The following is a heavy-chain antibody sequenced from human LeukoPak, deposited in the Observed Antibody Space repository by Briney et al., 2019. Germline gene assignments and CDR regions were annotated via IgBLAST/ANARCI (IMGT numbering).Heavy chain of an antibody. CDR3: ARVLTYYDILTGYDRPYYFDY. CDR2: IYYSGST. Sequence: PSETLSLTCTVSGGSISSYYWSWIRQPPGKGLEWIGYIYYSGSTNYNPSLKSRVTISVDTSKNQFSLKLSSVTAADTAVYYCARVLTYYDILTGYDRPYYFDYWGQGTLVTVSS. D-gene: IGHD3-9*01. J-gene: IGHJ4*02. CDR1: GGSISSYY. V-gene: IGHV4-59*01.